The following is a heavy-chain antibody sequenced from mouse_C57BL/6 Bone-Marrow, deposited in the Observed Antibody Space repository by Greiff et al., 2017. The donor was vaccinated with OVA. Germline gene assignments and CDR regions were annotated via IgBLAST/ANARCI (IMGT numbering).Heavy chain of an antibody. D-gene: IGHD1-1*01. CDR2: IDPANDNT. Sequence: VQLQQSVAELERPGASVKLSCTASGFNIKNTYMHWVKQRPEQGLEWIGRIDPANDNTKYAPKFQGKATMTADTSSNTAYLQLSSLSSEDTAVYCCARGNFGSSFYAMDYWGQGTSVTVSS. CDR1: GFNIKNTY. V-gene: IGHV14-3*01. CDR3: ARGNFGSSFYAMDY. J-gene: IGHJ4*01.